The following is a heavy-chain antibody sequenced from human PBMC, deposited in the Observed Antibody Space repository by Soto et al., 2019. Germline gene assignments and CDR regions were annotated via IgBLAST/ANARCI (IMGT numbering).Heavy chain of an antibody. CDR2: IYYSGSP. D-gene: IGHD6-13*01. J-gene: IGHJ5*02. CDR3: ARHQSHSSSYVDP. Sequence: PGKGLEWIGSIYYSGSPYYNPSLKSRVTISVDTSKNQFSLKLSSVTAADTAVYYCARHQSHSSSYVDPWGQGTLVTVSS. V-gene: IGHV4-39*01.